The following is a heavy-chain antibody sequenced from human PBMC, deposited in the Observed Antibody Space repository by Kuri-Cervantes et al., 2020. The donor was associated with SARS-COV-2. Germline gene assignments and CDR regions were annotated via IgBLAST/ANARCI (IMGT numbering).Heavy chain of an antibody. CDR3: ARQGGYYGMDV. J-gene: IGHJ6*02. CDR2: IYYSGST. CDR1: GGSISSRSYY. D-gene: IGHD3-22*01. V-gene: IGHV4-39*01. Sequence: GSLRLSCSVSGGSISSRSYYWGWIRQPPGKGLEWIGSIYYSGSTNYNPTLKSRVTISVGTSTNQFFLNLTSVTAADTAVYYCARQGGYYGMDVWGQGTTVTVSS.